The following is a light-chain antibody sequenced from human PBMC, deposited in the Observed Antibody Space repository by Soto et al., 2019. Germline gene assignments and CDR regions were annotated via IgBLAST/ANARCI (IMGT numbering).Light chain of an antibody. J-gene: IGLJ1*01. Sequence: QSALTQPASVSGSPGQSITISCTGTSSDIGSYNSVSWYQQHPGKAPKLVIYGVTNRPSGVSDRFSGSKSGNTASLTISGLQAEDEADYYCSSYTSSSTLGVFGTGTKLTVL. CDR2: GVT. CDR3: SSYTSSSTLGV. V-gene: IGLV2-14*01. CDR1: SSDIGSYNS.